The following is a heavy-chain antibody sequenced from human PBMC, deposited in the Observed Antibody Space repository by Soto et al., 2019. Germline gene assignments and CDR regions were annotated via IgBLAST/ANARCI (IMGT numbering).Heavy chain of an antibody. J-gene: IGHJ4*02. D-gene: IGHD3-10*01. CDR2: INPNSGGT. Sequence: ASVKVSCKASGYTFTGYYMHWVRQAPGQGLEWMGWINPNSGGTNYAQKFQGRVTMTRDTSISTAYMELSRLRSDDTAVYYCARESHRGGRSPAHYWGQGTLVTASS. CDR1: GYTFTGYY. V-gene: IGHV1-2*02. CDR3: ARESHRGGRSPAHY.